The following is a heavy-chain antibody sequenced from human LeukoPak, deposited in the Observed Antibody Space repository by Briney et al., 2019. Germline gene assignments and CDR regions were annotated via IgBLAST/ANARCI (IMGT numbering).Heavy chain of an antibody. CDR2: IHTSGDT. Sequence: GGSLRLSCAASGFTFSSYWMSWVRQAPGKGLEWVSAIHTSGDTCYADSVKGRFTISRDTSKNTLYLQINSLRVEDTAVYYCIVFGDSNHWGQGTLVTVSS. D-gene: IGHD4-17*01. CDR3: IVFGDSNH. V-gene: IGHV3-53*01. CDR1: GFTFSSYW. J-gene: IGHJ5*02.